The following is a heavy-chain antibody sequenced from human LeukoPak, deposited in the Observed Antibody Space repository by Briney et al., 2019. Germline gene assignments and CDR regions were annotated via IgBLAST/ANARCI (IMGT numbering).Heavy chain of an antibody. V-gene: IGHV3-30*02. D-gene: IGHD3-10*01. CDR3: ARDSILLWFGESSGMDV. Sequence: GGSLRLSCAASGFTFSSYGMHWVRQAPGKGLEWVAFIRYDGSNKYYADSVKGRFTISRDNAKNSLYLQMNSLRAEDTAVYYCARDSILLWFGESSGMDVWGKGTTVTISS. CDR2: IRYDGSNK. J-gene: IGHJ6*04. CDR1: GFTFSSYG.